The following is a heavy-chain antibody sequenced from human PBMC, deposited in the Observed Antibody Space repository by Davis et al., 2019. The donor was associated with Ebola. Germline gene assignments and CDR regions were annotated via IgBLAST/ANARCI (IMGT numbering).Heavy chain of an antibody. Sequence: AASVKVSCRASGYTFTSYAMHWVRQAPGQRLEWMGWISAYNGNTAYAQILQGRVTVTIDTSTSTAYMELRSLRSDDTAVYYCARDIGYSFGSGSYSKFDFWGQGTLVTVSS. D-gene: IGHD3-10*01. CDR3: ARDIGYSFGSGSYSKFDF. CDR1: GYTFTSYA. CDR2: ISAYNGNT. V-gene: IGHV1-18*01. J-gene: IGHJ4*02.